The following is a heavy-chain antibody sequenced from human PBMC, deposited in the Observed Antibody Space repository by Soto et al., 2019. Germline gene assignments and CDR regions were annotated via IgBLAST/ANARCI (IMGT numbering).Heavy chain of an antibody. CDR2: TYYRSKWYN. J-gene: IGHJ6*02. CDR3: ARLYSSGWYSRYYYYGMDV. V-gene: IGHV6-1*01. Sequence: QTLSLTCAISGDSVSSDSAAWNWIRQSPSRGLEWLGRTYYRSKWYNDYAVSVKSRITINPDTSKNQFSLQLNSVTPEDTAVYYCARLYSSGWYSRYYYYGMDVWGQGTTVTVSS. CDR1: GDSVSSDSAA. D-gene: IGHD6-19*01.